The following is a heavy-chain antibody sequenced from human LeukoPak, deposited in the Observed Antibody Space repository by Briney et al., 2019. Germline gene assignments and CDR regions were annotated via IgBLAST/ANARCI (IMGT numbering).Heavy chain of an antibody. CDR3: ARDFSQWLVQYFDY. CDR2: IYYSGST. D-gene: IGHD6-19*01. Sequence: PSETLSLTCTVSGGSITIADYWWAWIRQPPGKGLEWTASIYYSGSTHYNPALKSRVYISVDTSKSQFSLKLSSVTAADTAVYYCARDFSQWLVQYFDYWGQGTLVTVSS. CDR1: GGSITIADYW. J-gene: IGHJ4*02. V-gene: IGHV4-39*02.